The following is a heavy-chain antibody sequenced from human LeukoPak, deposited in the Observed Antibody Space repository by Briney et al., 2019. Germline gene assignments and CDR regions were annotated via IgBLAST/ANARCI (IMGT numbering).Heavy chain of an antibody. CDR1: RFTFSSYE. CDR2: ISDSGSTI. V-gene: IGHV3-48*03. Sequence: GGSLRLSCAASRFTFSSYEMNWVRQAPGKGLEWLSYISDSGSTIYYADSVKGRFTISRDNAKNSLYLQMNSLRDEDTAVYYCATLVVPSYYYYGMDVWGQGTTVTVSS. J-gene: IGHJ6*02. CDR3: ATLVVPSYYYYGMDV. D-gene: IGHD6-6*01.